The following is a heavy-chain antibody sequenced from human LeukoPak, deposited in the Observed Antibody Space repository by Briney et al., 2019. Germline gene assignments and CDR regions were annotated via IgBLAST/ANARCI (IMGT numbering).Heavy chain of an antibody. V-gene: IGHV3-30*02. Sequence: GGSLRLSCAASGFTFSSYGMHWVRQAPGKGPEWVAFIGYDGSNKYYADSVKGRFTISRDNSKNALYLQMNSLRAEDTAVYYCAKDLTIAAAGTSLDYWGQGTLVTVSS. CDR1: GFTFSSYG. J-gene: IGHJ4*02. D-gene: IGHD6-13*01. CDR2: IGYDGSNK. CDR3: AKDLTIAAAGTSLDY.